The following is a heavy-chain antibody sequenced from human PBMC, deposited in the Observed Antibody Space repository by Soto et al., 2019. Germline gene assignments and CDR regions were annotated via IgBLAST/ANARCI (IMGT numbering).Heavy chain of an antibody. J-gene: IGHJ4*02. CDR3: ARDFEY. Sequence: GGSLRLSCEASGFIFSNYWMHWVRQTPGTGLVWVSRISNDGSITNYADSVKGRVTISRDNAKNTLYLQLNSLRPEDTAVYYCARDFEYWGQGTLVTVSS. CDR1: GFIFSNYW. V-gene: IGHV3-74*01. CDR2: ISNDGSIT.